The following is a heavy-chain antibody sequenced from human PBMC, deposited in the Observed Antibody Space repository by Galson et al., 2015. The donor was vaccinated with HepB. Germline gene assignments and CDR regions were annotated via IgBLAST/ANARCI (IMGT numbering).Heavy chain of an antibody. Sequence: SVKVSCKASGYTFISYGITWVRQAPGQGLEWVGWISTYNGNTNYAQKLQGRVTMTTDTSTSTAYLGLRSLRYDDTAVYYCARHPGRGSVGYAFDLWGQGTLVTVSA. D-gene: IGHD5-12*01. J-gene: IGHJ4*02. CDR3: ARHPGRGSVGYAFDL. V-gene: IGHV1-18*01. CDR2: ISTYNGNT. CDR1: GYTFISYG.